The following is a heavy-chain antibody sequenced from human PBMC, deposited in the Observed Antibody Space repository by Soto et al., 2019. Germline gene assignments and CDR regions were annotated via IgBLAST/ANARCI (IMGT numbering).Heavy chain of an antibody. Sequence: QVQLVQSGAEVKKPGASVKVSCKASGYTFTGYYMHWVRQAPGQGLEWMGWINPNSGGTKYPQKVQGRVTMTRDTSITTVYMSLTGPKSDDTAVYYCARDLAKGGGSAGFDYWGQGTLVAVSS. CDR2: INPNSGGT. CDR3: ARDLAKGGGSAGFDY. D-gene: IGHD2-15*01. CDR1: GYTFTGYY. J-gene: IGHJ4*02. V-gene: IGHV1-2*02.